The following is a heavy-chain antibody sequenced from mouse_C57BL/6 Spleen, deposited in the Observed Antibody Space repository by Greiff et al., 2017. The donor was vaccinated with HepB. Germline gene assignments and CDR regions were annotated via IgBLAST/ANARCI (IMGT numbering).Heavy chain of an antibody. Sequence: EVQLQESGPGLVKPSQSLSLTCSVTGYSITSGYYWNWIRQFPGNKLEWMGYISYDGSNNYNPSLKNRISITRDTSKNQFFLKLNSVTTEDTATYYCANDGYYRGYFDVWGTGTTVTVSS. V-gene: IGHV3-6*01. J-gene: IGHJ1*03. CDR1: GYSITSGYY. D-gene: IGHD2-3*01. CDR3: ANDGYYRGYFDV. CDR2: ISYDGSN.